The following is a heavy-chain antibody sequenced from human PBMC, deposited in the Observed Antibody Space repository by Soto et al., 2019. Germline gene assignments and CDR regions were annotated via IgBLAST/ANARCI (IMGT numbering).Heavy chain of an antibody. J-gene: IGHJ5*02. Sequence: QVQLVQSGAEVKKPGSSVKVSCKASGGTFSSYTISWVRQAPGQGLEWMGRIIPILGIANYAQKFQGRVKIPADKSTSTAYMELSSLRSEDTAVYYCAREGGAHCSGGSCYGFRWFDPWGQGTLVTVSS. CDR2: IIPILGIA. CDR3: AREGGAHCSGGSCYGFRWFDP. V-gene: IGHV1-69*08. CDR1: GGTFSSYT. D-gene: IGHD2-15*01.